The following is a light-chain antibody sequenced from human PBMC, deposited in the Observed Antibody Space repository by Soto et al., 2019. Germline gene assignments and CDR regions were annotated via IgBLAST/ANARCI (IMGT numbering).Light chain of an antibody. V-gene: IGKV4-1*01. Sequence: DIVMTQSPDSLAVSLGERATINCKSSQSVLYSSNNKNYLAWYQQKPGQPPKLLIYWASTRESGVPDRFSGRGSGTDFTLTISTLQAEDVAFYYCQQYYSTAFTFGPGTKVHIK. J-gene: IGKJ3*01. CDR1: QSVLYSSNNKNY. CDR2: WAS. CDR3: QQYYSTAFT.